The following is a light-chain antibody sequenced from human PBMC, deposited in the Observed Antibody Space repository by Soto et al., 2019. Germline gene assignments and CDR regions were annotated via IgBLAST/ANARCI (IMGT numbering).Light chain of an antibody. CDR1: SSDVGSYNL. V-gene: IGLV2-23*02. CDR3: CSYAGTVAYV. Sequence: HSALTQPASVSVSPGQSITISCTGTSSDVGSYNLVSWYQQLPGKAPKVIICEVNKRPSGVSYRFSGSKSGNTASLTISGLQTEDEADYYCCSYAGTVAYVFGTGTKVTVL. CDR2: EVN. J-gene: IGLJ1*01.